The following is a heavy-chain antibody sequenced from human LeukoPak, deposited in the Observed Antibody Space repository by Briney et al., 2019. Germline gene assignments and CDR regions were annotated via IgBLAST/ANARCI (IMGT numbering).Heavy chain of an antibody. D-gene: IGHD5-24*01. CDR3: ARDRMAQGWFDP. J-gene: IGHJ5*02. Sequence: GGSLRLSCAASGFTFSSYEMNWVRQAPGKGLEWVSYISSSGSTIYYADSVKGRFTISRDNAKNSLYLQMNSLRAEDTAVYYCARDRMAQGWFDPWAREPWSPSPQ. CDR1: GFTFSSYE. CDR2: ISSSGSTI. V-gene: IGHV3-48*03.